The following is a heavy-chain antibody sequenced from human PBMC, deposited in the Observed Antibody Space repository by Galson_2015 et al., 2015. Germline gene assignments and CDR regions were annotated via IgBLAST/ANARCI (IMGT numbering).Heavy chain of an antibody. J-gene: IGHJ4*02. D-gene: IGHD6-19*01. CDR3: ARDQYSSGWYYFDY. Sequence: SLRLSCAASGFTFSSYGMHWVRQAPGKGLEWVAVIWYDGSNKYYADSVKGRFTISRDNSKNTLYLQMNSLRAEDTAVYYCARDQYSSGWYYFDYWGQGTLVTVSS. CDR1: GFTFSSYG. CDR2: IWYDGSNK. V-gene: IGHV3-33*01.